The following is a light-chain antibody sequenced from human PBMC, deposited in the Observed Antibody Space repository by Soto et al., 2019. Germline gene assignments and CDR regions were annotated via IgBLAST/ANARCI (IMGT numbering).Light chain of an antibody. CDR3: LQDFHFPLS. CDR1: QGIGND. CDR2: AAS. Sequence: AIQMTQSPSSLSASVGDRVTITCRASQGIGNDLAWYQQKPGKAPKLLIYAASTLQSGVPSRFSGNGSGTDVTLTISSLQPGDLASYYWLQDFHFPLSFGGGTKVEIK. V-gene: IGKV1-6*02. J-gene: IGKJ4*01.